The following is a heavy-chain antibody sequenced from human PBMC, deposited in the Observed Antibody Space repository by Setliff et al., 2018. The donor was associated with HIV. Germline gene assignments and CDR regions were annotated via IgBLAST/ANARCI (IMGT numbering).Heavy chain of an antibody. Sequence: PSETLSLTCAVYGGSFNGYYWSWIRQPPGKGLEWIGEVNHSGSTNYNPSLKSRVTISVDTSKNQFSLSLSSVTAADTAVYYCRVWILRDTSDIWGQGTVVTVSS. CDR3: RVWILRDTSDI. J-gene: IGHJ3*02. CDR1: GGSFNGYY. V-gene: IGHV4-34*01. D-gene: IGHD1-1*01. CDR2: VNHSGST.